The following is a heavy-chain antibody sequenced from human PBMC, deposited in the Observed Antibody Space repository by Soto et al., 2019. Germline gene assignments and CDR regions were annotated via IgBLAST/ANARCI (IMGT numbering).Heavy chain of an antibody. Sequence: PSETLSLTCTVSGGSISSSSYYWGWIRQPPGRGLEWIGSIYYSGSTYYNPSLKSRVTISVDTSKNQFSLKLSSVTAADTAVYYCARTRAVWFGPWGQGTLVTVS. CDR3: ARTRAVWFGP. J-gene: IGHJ5*02. CDR2: IYYSGST. V-gene: IGHV4-39*01. D-gene: IGHD6-19*01. CDR1: GGSISSSSYY.